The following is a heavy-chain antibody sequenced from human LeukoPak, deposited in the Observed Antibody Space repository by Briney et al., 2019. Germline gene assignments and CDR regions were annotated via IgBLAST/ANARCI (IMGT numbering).Heavy chain of an antibody. CDR3: ARLLLMVAYSFFDY. CDR2: INHSGST. V-gene: IGHV4-34*01. Sequence: SETLSLTCAVYGGSFSGYYWSWIRQPPGKGLEWIGEINHSGSTNYNPSLKSRVTISVDTSKNQFSLKLSSVTAADTAVYYCARLLLMVAYSFFDYWGQGTLVTVSS. CDR1: GGSFSGYY. J-gene: IGHJ4*02. D-gene: IGHD2-8*01.